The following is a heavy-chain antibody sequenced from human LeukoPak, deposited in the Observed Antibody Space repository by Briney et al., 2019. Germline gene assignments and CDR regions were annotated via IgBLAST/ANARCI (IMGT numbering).Heavy chain of an antibody. J-gene: IGHJ3*02. V-gene: IGHV4-39*07. CDR1: SGSLSTSNYY. CDR3: ATLTGGDDAFDI. CDR2: IFYSGST. Sequence: SETLSLTCTVSSGSLSTSNYYWGWVRQPPGKALEWIGNIFYSGSTYYNPSLKSRVTISVLTSKSRFSLKLSSVTAADTAVYYCATLTGGDDAFDIWGQGTMVTVSS. D-gene: IGHD4-23*01.